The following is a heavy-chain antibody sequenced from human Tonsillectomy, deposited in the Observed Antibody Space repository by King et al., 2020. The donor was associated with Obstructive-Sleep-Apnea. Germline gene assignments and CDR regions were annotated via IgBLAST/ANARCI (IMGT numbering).Heavy chain of an antibody. CDR2: ISNSGST. CDR3: ARVIVVVTAPSGGVAFDI. Sequence: VQLQESGPGLVKPSETLSLTCTVSGDSISNYYWSWLRQPPGKGLEWIGYISNSGSTNYNPSLKSRVTISVDTSKNQFSLKLSSVIAADTAMYYCARVIVVVTAPSGGVAFDIWGQGTMVTVSS. D-gene: IGHD2-21*02. J-gene: IGHJ3*02. CDR1: GDSISNYY. V-gene: IGHV4-59*01.